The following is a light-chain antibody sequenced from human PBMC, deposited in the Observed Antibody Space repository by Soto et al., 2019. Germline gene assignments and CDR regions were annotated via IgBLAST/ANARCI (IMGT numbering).Light chain of an antibody. CDR2: KAS. V-gene: IGKV1-5*03. Sequence: DIQMTQSPSTLSASVGDRVTITCRASQSISSWLAWFQQKPGKAPNLPIHKASSLESGVPSRFSGSGSGTEFTLTISSLQPDDFATYYCQQYNSYLWTFGQGTKVEIK. CDR3: QQYNSYLWT. J-gene: IGKJ1*01. CDR1: QSISSW.